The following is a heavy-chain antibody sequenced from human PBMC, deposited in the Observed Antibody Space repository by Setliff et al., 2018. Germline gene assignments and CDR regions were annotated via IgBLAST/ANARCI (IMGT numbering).Heavy chain of an antibody. V-gene: IGHV1-18*01. J-gene: IGHJ4*02. D-gene: IGHD6-13*01. CDR2: ISNYNDIT. Sequence: ASVKVSCKASTYIFNSYGISWVRQAPGHGLEWMGWISNYNDITNYAQRFQGRVTMTTDTSTSAAYLDVSGLTSEDTAVYYCGRAGVAAADRKGLLDYWGQGTLVTVSS. CDR3: GRAGVAAADRKGLLDY. CDR1: TYIFNSYG.